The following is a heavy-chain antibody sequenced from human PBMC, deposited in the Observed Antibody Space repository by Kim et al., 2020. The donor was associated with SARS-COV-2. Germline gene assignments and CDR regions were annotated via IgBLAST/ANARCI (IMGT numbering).Heavy chain of an antibody. J-gene: IGHJ6*02. D-gene: IGHD3-22*01. CDR3: NSYYYDSSGYYYYAMDV. CDR1: GFTFGDYA. V-gene: IGHV3-49*03. Sequence: GGSLRLSCTASGFTFGDYAMSWFRQAPGKGLEWVGFIRSKAYGGTTEYAASVKGRFTISRDDSKSIAYLQMNSLKTEDTAVYYCNSYYYDSSGYYYYAMDVWGQGPTVTVSS. CDR2: IRSKAYGGTT.